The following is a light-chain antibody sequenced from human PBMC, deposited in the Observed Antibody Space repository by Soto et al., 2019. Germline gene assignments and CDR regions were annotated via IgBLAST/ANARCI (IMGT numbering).Light chain of an antibody. CDR1: QSIDDF. CDR2: DAS. J-gene: IGKJ1*01. V-gene: IGKV1-39*01. CDR3: QQTFSILPWT. Sequence: DLQMTQSPSSLSASVGDRVTITCRASQSIDDFLNWYQLKPGQAPQLLIYDASTLNSGVPSRFSGSGSGTHFTLTISSLQPEDFAIYSCQQTFSILPWTFGQGTKVEVK.